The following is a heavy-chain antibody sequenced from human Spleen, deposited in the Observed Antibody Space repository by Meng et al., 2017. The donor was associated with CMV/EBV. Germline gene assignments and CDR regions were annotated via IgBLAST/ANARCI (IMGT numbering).Heavy chain of an antibody. J-gene: IGHJ6*02. CDR1: GYNFIGYY. V-gene: IGHV1-2*02. Sequence: ASVKVSCKASGYNFIGYYIHWVRQAPGQGPEYMGWLNPNTGGTNYEPKYRGRVTMTSDTSITTAYMELRSLTSDDTAVYYCARVRIAARPGVRAGMDVWGQGTTVTVSS. CDR2: LNPNTGGT. CDR3: ARVRIAARPGVRAGMDV. D-gene: IGHD6-6*01.